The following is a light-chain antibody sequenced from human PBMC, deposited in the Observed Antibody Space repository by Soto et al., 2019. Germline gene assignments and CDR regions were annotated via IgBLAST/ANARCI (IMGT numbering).Light chain of an antibody. V-gene: IGKV3-11*01. Sequence: EIVLTQSPATLSLSPGDRATLSCRASQSVSSYLAWYQQKPGQAPRLLIYDASNRATGIPARFSGSGSGTDFTLTISSLEPEDFAVYYCQQRSNWPPLLTFGGGTKVDIK. CDR3: QQRSNWPPLLT. CDR1: QSVSSY. CDR2: DAS. J-gene: IGKJ4*01.